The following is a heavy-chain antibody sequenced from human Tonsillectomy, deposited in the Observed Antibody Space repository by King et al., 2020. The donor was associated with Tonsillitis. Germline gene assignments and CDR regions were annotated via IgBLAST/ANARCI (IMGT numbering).Heavy chain of an antibody. Sequence: VQLVESGGGLVQPGGSLRLSCAASGFTFSSYAMSWVRQAPGKGLEWVSVIYSGGSSTYYADSVKGRFTISRDNSKNTLYLRMNSLRAEDTAVYYCAKGLISSTLFFDYWGQGTLVTVSS. CDR2: IYSGGSST. V-gene: IGHV3-23*03. J-gene: IGHJ4*02. CDR3: AKGLISSTLFFDY. D-gene: IGHD3-3*02. CDR1: GFTFSSYA.